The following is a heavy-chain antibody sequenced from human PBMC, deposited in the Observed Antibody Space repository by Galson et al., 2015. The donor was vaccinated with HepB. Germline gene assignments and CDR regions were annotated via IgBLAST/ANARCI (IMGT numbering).Heavy chain of an antibody. V-gene: IGHV3-30-3*01. CDR3: ASSPPYSSSFLD. CDR2: ISYDGSNK. D-gene: IGHD6-6*01. CDR1: GLTFSSYA. J-gene: IGHJ4*02. Sequence: SLRLSCAASGLTFSSYAMHWVRQAPGKGLEWVAVISYDGSNKYYADSVKGRFTISRDNSKNTLYLQMNSLRAEDTAVYYCASSPPYSSSFLDWGQGTLVTVSS.